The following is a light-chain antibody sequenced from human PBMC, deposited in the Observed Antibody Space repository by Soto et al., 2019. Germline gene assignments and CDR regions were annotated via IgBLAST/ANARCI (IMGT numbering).Light chain of an antibody. CDR2: GPS. J-gene: IGKJ5*01. CDR3: QQDNNWSLIP. V-gene: IGKV3-15*01. CDR1: QSVSSN. Sequence: EIVMTQSPATLSVSPGERATVSCRASQSVSSNLAWYQQKPGQAPRLLTYGPSTRATGIPARFSGSGFGTEFNHTISSLTSEDFAVYDCQQDNNWSLIPFGQGTRPEIK.